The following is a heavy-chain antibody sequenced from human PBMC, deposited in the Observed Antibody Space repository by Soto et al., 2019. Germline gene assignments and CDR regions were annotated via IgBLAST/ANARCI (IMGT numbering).Heavy chain of an antibody. CDR3: ARTSIFGVVLNAFDI. CDR2: ISYSGST. J-gene: IGHJ3*02. D-gene: IGHD3-3*01. CDR1: GGSFSGGSYY. V-gene: IGHV4-31*03. Sequence: TLSLTCTVSGGSFSGGSYYWSWLRQHRGKGLEWMGYISYSGSTNYRPSLQSRMTISVDTSKNQFALRLTSVTAADTAISFCARTSIFGVVLNAFDIWGQGTLVTASS.